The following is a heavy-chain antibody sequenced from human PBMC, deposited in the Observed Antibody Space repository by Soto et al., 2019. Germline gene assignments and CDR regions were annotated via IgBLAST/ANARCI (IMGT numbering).Heavy chain of an antibody. CDR2: IYYSGIT. CDR3: ATVDTATKSVDF. V-gene: IGHV4-39*01. Sequence: PSETLSLTCTVSGDSISSSSYYWGWIRQPPGKGLEWIGSIYYSGITYYNPSLKSRVTISVDTSKNQFSLKLSSVTAADRAVYYCATVDTATKSVDFWGQGALVTVSS. J-gene: IGHJ4*02. CDR1: GDSISSSSYY. D-gene: IGHD5-18*01.